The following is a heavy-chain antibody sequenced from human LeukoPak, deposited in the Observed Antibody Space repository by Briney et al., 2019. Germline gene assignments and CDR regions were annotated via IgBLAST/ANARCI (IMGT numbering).Heavy chain of an antibody. CDR2: IWSDGSNK. CDR1: GFTFSTYG. CDR3: AKSLGATRGYFEH. V-gene: IGHV3-30*02. D-gene: IGHD1-26*01. J-gene: IGHJ4*02. Sequence: GGSLRLSCAASGFTFSTYGMHWVCQAPGKGLEWVAFIWSDGSNKYYADSVKGRYTISRDNSKNTLYLQMNSLRPEDTAVYYCAKSLGATRGYFEHWGQGTLVTVSS.